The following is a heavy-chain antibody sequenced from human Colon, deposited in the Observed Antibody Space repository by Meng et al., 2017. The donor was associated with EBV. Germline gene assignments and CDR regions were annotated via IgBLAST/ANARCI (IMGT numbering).Heavy chain of an antibody. J-gene: IGHJ4*02. CDR3: ARNYYFDY. CDR2: IYYTGST. V-gene: IGHV4-30-4*01. CDR1: GDSITSGDYS. Sequence: QVQLQESGPGLVKLSQTLSLPCTVSGDSITSGDYSWNWIRQPPGKGLEWIGYIYYTGSTYYNPSLKSRVTISMDTSKNQFSLRLSSVTAADTAVYYCARNYYFDYWGQGTLVTVSS.